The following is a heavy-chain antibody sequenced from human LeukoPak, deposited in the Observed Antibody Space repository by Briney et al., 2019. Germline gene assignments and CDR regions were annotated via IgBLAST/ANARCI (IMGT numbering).Heavy chain of an antibody. Sequence: GGSLRLSCAASGFTFSSYWMSWVRQAPGKGLEWVSFISSGSGHIYYADSLQGRFTISRDNAKNSLYLQMNSLRAGDTAIYYCARVFSGSDYWGQGTPVTVSS. CDR3: ARVFSGSDY. D-gene: IGHD2-15*01. V-gene: IGHV3-21*01. CDR1: GFTFSSYW. CDR2: ISSGSGHI. J-gene: IGHJ4*02.